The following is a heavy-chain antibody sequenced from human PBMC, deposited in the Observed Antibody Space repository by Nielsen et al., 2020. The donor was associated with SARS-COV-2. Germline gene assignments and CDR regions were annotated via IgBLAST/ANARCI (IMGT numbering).Heavy chain of an antibody. J-gene: IGHJ4*02. CDR2: ISAYNGNT. CDR3: VRDPGLLQLWLPIFDY. CDR1: GYTFTSYA. Sequence: ASVKVSCKASGYTFTSYAISWVRQAPGQGLEWMGWISAYNGNTNYAQKLQGRVTMTTDTSTSTAYMELRSLRSDDTAVYYCVRDPGLLQLWLPIFDYWGQGTLVTVSS. D-gene: IGHD5-18*01. V-gene: IGHV1-18*01.